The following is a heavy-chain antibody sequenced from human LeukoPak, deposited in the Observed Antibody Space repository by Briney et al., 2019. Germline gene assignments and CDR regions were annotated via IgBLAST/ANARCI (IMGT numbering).Heavy chain of an antibody. V-gene: IGHV3-20*04. CDR3: ARGYDSSGYYLHY. CDR2: INWNGGST. CDR1: GFTFDDYG. J-gene: IGHJ4*02. Sequence: PGGFLRLSCAASGFTFDDYGMSGVRQAPGKGLEWVSGINWNGGSTGYADSVKGRFTVSRDNANNSLYLQMNSLRDEDTALYYCARGYDSSGYYLHYWGQGTLVTVSS. D-gene: IGHD3-22*01.